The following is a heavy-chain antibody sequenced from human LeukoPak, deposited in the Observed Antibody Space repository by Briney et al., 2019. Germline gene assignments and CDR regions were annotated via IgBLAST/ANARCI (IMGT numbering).Heavy chain of an antibody. V-gene: IGHV1-69*04. Sequence: SVKVSCKASGGSFSGYAISWVRQAPGQGLEWMGRVIVMLGIANYAQKFQGRVTMTADKSTSTAYMELSSLRSEDTAVYYCARVRDCSSTSCYAWDCWGQGTLVTVSS. CDR2: VIVMLGIA. CDR3: ARVRDCSSTSCYAWDC. J-gene: IGHJ4*02. CDR1: GGSFSGYA. D-gene: IGHD2-2*01.